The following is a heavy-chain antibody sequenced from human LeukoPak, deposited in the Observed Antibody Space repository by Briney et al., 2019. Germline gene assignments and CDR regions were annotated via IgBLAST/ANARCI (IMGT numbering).Heavy chain of an antibody. CDR3: VRRGDASSGWGDHDF. V-gene: IGHV3-23*01. CDR1: GFTFNRNA. D-gene: IGHD6-19*01. Sequence: GGSLRLSCAASGFTFNRNAISWVRQAPGKGLEWVSTVGGSGDKTFYADSVKGRFTISRDNSKNMVHLQMNSLTGEDTALYYCVRRGDASSGWGDHDFWGQGALVTVSS. CDR2: VGGSGDKT. J-gene: IGHJ4*02.